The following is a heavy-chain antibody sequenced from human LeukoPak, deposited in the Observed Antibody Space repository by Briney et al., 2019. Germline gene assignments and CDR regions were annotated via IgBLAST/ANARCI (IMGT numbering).Heavy chain of an antibody. Sequence: GGSLRLSCAASGFTFRNYWMHWVRQAPGKGLVWVSHINSDGSSTSYADSVKGRFTISRDNAKNTLSLQMNGLRAEDTAVYYCAKDGGYGSGNYYPDYWGQGTLVTVSS. D-gene: IGHD3-10*01. CDR3: AKDGGYGSGNYYPDY. CDR1: GFTFRNYW. J-gene: IGHJ4*02. V-gene: IGHV3-74*01. CDR2: INSDGSST.